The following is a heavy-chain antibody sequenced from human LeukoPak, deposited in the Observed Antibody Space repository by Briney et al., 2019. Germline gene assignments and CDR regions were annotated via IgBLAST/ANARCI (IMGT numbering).Heavy chain of an antibody. V-gene: IGHV3-30*18. D-gene: IGHD1-26*01. CDR1: GFTFSSYG. CDR3: AKLRLKYYRQGAFDI. J-gene: IGHJ3*02. CDR2: ISYDGSNK. Sequence: GRSLRLSCAASGFTFSSYGMHWVRQAPGKGLEWVAVISYDGSNKYYADSVKGRFTISRDNSKNTLYLQMNSLRAEDTAVYYCAKLRLKYYRQGAFDIWGQGTMVTVSS.